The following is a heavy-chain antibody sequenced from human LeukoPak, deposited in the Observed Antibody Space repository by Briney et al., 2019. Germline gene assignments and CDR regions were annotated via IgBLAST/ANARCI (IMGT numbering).Heavy chain of an antibody. J-gene: IGHJ6*03. CDR2: IYYSGST. D-gene: IGHD1-26*01. CDR1: GYSISSGYY. CDR3: ARSTLGSSGRYYYYYMDV. Sequence: SETLSLTCTVSGYSISSGYYWGWIRQPPGKGLEWIGSIYYSGSTYYNPSLKSRVTISVDTSKNQFSLKLSSVTAADTAVYYCARSTLGSSGRYYYYYMDVWGQGTLVTISS. V-gene: IGHV4-38-2*02.